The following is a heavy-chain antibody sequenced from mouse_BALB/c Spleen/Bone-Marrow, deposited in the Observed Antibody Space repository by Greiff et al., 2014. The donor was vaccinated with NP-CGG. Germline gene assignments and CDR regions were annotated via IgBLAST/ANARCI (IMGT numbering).Heavy chain of an antibody. D-gene: IGHD4-1*01. CDR3: ARNWDRVFAY. J-gene: IGHJ3*01. V-gene: IGHV1-5*01. Sequence: VQLQQSGTVLARPGASLRMSCKASGYTFTNYWINWIKQRPGQGLEWIGAIYPGNNDAKYTQKFKAKANLTAVTSTSTADMELSSLTNDDAAVYYGARNWDRVFAYWGQGTLVTVSA. CDR2: IYPGNNDA. CDR1: GYTFTNYW.